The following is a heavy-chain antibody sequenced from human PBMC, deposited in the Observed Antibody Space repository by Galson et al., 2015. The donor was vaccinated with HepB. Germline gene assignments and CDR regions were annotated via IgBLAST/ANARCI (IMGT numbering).Heavy chain of an antibody. CDR1: GYTFTSYG. CDR2: ISAYNGNT. J-gene: IGHJ3*02. D-gene: IGHD3-22*01. Sequence: SVKVSCKASGYTFTSYGISWVRQAPGQGLEWVGWISAYNGNTNYAQKLQGRVTMTTDTSTSTAYMELRSLRSDDTAVYYCARVDPYDSSGYYQSDAFDIWGQGTMVTVSS. CDR3: ARVDPYDSSGYYQSDAFDI. V-gene: IGHV1-18*01.